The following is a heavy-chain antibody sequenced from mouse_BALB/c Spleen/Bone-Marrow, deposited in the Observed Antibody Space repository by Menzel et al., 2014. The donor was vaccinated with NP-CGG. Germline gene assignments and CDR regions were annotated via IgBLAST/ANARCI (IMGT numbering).Heavy chain of an antibody. Sequence: EVKLVESGGDLVKPGGSLKLSCAASGFTFSSYGMSWVHQTPDKRLEWVATISTGGSQTYYTDSVKGRFTISRDNAKNTLYLQMSSLKSEDSAIYYCARRGYDNSYWYFGVWGAGTTVTVSS. V-gene: IGHV5-6*02. J-gene: IGHJ1*01. CDR2: ISTGGSQT. D-gene: IGHD2-3*01. CDR1: GFTFSSYG. CDR3: ARRGYDNSYWYFGV.